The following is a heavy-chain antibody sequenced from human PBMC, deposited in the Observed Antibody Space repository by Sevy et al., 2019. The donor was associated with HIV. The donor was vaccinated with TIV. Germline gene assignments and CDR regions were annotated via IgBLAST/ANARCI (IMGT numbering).Heavy chain of an antibody. J-gene: IGHJ4*02. CDR2: ISYDGSNK. D-gene: IGHD3-22*01. CDR1: GFTFSSYA. Sequence: GGSLRLSCAASGFTFSSYAMHWVRQAPGKGLEWVAVISYDGSNKYYADSVKGRFTISRDNSKNTLYLQMNSLRAEDTAVYYCASNPYDSSGYFWGQRTLVTVSS. CDR3: ASNPYDSSGYF. V-gene: IGHV3-30-3*01.